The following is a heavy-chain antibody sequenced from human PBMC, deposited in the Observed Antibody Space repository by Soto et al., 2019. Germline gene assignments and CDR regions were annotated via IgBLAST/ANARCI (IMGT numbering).Heavy chain of an antibody. CDR3: ARETLGYCSSTSCRRGWCDP. J-gene: IGHJ5*02. Sequence: QVQLVQSGAGVKKPGASVKVSCKASGYTFTSYYMHWVRQAPGQGLEWMGIINPSGGSTSYAQKFQGRVTMTRDTSTSTVYMELSSLRSEDTAVYYCARETLGYCSSTSCRRGWCDPWGQGTLVTVSS. D-gene: IGHD2-2*01. V-gene: IGHV1-46*03. CDR2: INPSGGST. CDR1: GYTFTSYY.